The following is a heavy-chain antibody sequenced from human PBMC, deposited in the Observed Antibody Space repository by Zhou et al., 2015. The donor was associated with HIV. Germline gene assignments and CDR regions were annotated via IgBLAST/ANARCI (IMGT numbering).Heavy chain of an antibody. CDR2: LSYDGGNK. J-gene: IGHJ4*02. CDR1: GFTFSRFA. CDR3: ARLQSEYGGYVRD. D-gene: IGHD5-12*01. Sequence: QVQLVESGGGVVQPGRSLRLSCAASGFTFSRFAMHWVRQAPGKGLEWVAVLSYDGGNKYYADSVKGRFTISRDNSRNTLYVQMDSLRADDTAVYYCARLQSEYGGYVRDWGQGTLVTVSS. V-gene: IGHV3-30-3*01.